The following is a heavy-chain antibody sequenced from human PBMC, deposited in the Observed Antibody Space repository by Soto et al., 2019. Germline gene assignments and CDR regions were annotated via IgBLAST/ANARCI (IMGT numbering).Heavy chain of an antibody. CDR1: GGSVSSNSEY. J-gene: IGHJ5*02. D-gene: IGHD1-1*01. CDR2: FFSSGST. Sequence: QVQLQESGPGLVKASETLSLTCTVSGGSVSSNSEYWTWLRQPPGKGLEWIGFFFSSGSTNYNPYLMELISITVDTSLRQITLLLGSVAPADRVVYDCGNIRWYSVWFEPSGQGIPVTV. CDR3: GNIRWYSVWFEP. V-gene: IGHV4-61*01.